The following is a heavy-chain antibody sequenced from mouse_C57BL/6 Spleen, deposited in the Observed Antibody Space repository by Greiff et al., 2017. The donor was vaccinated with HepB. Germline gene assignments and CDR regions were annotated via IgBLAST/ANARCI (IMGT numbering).Heavy chain of an antibody. D-gene: IGHD1-1*01. CDR3: SSYYGSSYPWFAY. V-gene: IGHV1-26*01. Sequence: VQLQHSGPELVKPGASVKISCKASGYTFTDYYMNWVKQSHGKSLEWIGDINPNNGGTSYNQKFKGKATLTVDKSSSTAYMELRSLTSEDSAVYYCSSYYGSSYPWFAYWGQGTLVTVSA. CDR1: GYTFTDYY. CDR2: INPNNGGT. J-gene: IGHJ3*01.